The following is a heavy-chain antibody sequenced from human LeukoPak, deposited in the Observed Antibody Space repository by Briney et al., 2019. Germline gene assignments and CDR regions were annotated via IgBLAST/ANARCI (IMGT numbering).Heavy chain of an antibody. J-gene: IGHJ5*02. V-gene: IGHV4-38-2*02. CDR1: GYSISSGYY. D-gene: IGHD1-26*01. CDR3: ARDRISGSHYNWFDP. CDR2: IYHSGST. Sequence: PSETLSLTCTVSGYSISSGYYWGWIRQPPGKGLEWIGSIYHSGSTYYNPSLKSRVTISVDTSKNQFSLKLTSVTAADTAVYYCARDRISGSHYNWFDPWGQGTLVTVSS.